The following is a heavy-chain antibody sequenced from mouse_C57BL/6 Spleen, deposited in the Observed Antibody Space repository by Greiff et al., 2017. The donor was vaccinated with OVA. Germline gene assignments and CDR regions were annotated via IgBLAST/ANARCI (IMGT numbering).Heavy chain of an antibody. D-gene: IGHD2-4*01. J-gene: IGHJ4*01. CDR3: ARWDYDASDAMDY. CDR1: GYTFTSYW. Sequence: QVHVKQPGTELVKPGASVKLSCKASGYTFTSYWMHWVKQRPGQGLEWIGNINPSNGGTNYNEKFKSKATLTVDKSSSTAYMQLSSLTSEDSAVYYCARWDYDASDAMDYWGQGTSVTVSS. V-gene: IGHV1-53*01. CDR2: INPSNGGT.